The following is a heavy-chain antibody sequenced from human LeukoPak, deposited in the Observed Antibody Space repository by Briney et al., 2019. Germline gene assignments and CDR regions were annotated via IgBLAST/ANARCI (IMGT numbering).Heavy chain of an antibody. Sequence: ASVKVSCKVSGCTLTELSMHWVRQAPGKGLEWMGGFDPEDGETIYAQKFQGRVTMTEDTSTDTAYMELSSLRSEDTAVYYCATRGIIAAAGPNWFDPWGQGTLVTVSS. V-gene: IGHV1-24*01. J-gene: IGHJ5*02. CDR3: ATRGIIAAAGPNWFDP. D-gene: IGHD6-13*01. CDR1: GCTLTELS. CDR2: FDPEDGET.